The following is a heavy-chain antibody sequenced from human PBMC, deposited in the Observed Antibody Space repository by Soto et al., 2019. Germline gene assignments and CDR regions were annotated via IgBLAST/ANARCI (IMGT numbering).Heavy chain of an antibody. J-gene: IGHJ6*02. V-gene: IGHV4-59*01. Sequence: PSETLSLTCTVSGGSISSYYWSWIRQPPGKGLEWIGYIYYSGSTNYNPSLKSRVTISVDTSKNQFSLKLSSVTAADTAVYYCARDSDGYNYYYYGMDVWGQGTTVTVSS. CDR1: GGSISSYY. CDR2: IYYSGST. CDR3: ARDSDGYNYYYYGMDV. D-gene: IGHD2-21*01.